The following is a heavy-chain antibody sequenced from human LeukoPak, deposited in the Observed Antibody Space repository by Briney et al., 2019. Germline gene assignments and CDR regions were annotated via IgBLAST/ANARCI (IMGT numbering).Heavy chain of an antibody. Sequence: SETLSLTCTVSGGSISSGGYYWSWIRQPPGKGLEWIGYIYHSGSAYYNPSLKSRVTISVDTSKNQFSLKLSSVTAADTAVYYCASEAPIVGANAFDIWGQGTMVTVSS. CDR1: GGSISSGGYY. CDR2: IYHSGSA. V-gene: IGHV4-30-2*01. J-gene: IGHJ3*02. D-gene: IGHD1-26*01. CDR3: ASEAPIVGANAFDI.